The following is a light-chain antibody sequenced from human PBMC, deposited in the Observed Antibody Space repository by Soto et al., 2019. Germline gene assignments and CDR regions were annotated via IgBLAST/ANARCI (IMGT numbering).Light chain of an antibody. V-gene: IGKV1-5*03. CDR1: QTISSW. J-gene: IGKJ4*01. CDR2: KAS. CDR3: QQRSTGPPLS. Sequence: TITCRASQTISSWLAWYQQKPGKAPKLLIYKASTLRSGVPSRFSGSGSGTEFTLTISSLEPEDFAVYYCQQRSTGPPLSFGVGTKVDIK.